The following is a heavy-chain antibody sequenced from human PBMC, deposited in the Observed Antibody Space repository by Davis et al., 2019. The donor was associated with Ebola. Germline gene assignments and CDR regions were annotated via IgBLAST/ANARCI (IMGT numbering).Heavy chain of an antibody. CDR2: I. Sequence: GGSLRPSCAASGFTFSKYSMNWFRQAPGKGLEWVSSIKGRFTISRDNAKSSLYLQMNSLRDEDTGVYFCARDNYISAFYYYYFMDVWGQGTTVTVSS. D-gene: IGHD1-7*01. J-gene: IGHJ6*02. CDR3: ARDNYISAFYYYYFMDV. V-gene: IGHV3-21*01. CDR1: GFTFSKYS.